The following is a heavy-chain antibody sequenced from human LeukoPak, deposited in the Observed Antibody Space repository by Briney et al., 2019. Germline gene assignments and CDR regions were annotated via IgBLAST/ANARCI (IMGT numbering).Heavy chain of an antibody. CDR2: IYPGDFDT. CDR3: ARVSTPSAYDPFDF. D-gene: IGHD5-12*01. J-gene: IGHJ4*02. V-gene: IGHV5-51*01. CDR1: GYSFTSHW. Sequence: GEALQISCKGSGYSFTSHWIGWVRQMPGKGLEWMGIIYPGDFDTRYSPSFQGQVTTSADKSISTAYLQWSSLKASDTAMYYCARVSTPSAYDPFDFWGQGTLVTVSS.